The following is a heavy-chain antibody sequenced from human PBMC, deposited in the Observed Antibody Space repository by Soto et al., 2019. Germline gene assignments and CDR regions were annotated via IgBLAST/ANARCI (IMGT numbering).Heavy chain of an antibody. CDR1: GGTFSSYA. CDR3: ARHSSGGSYQSPYGMDV. V-gene: IGHV1-69*12. D-gene: IGHD2-15*01. J-gene: IGHJ6*02. CDR2: IIPIFGTA. Sequence: QVQLVQSGAEVKKPGSSVKVSCKASGGTFSSYAISWVRQAPGQGLEWMGGIIPIFGTANYAQKFQGRVTITADESTSPAYMELSSLRSEDTAEYYCARHSSGGSYQSPYGMDVWGQGTTVTVSS.